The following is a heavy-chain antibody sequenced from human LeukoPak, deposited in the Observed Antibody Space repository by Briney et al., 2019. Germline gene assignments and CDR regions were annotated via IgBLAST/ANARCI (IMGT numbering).Heavy chain of an antibody. CDR2: IIPILGIA. CDR1: GGTFSSYA. V-gene: IGHV1-69*04. D-gene: IGHD1-26*01. Sequence: SVKVSCKASGGTFSSYAIRWVRQAPGQGLEWMGRIIPILGIANYAQKFQGRVTITADKSTSTAYMELSSLRSEDTAVYYCAREGSDSDFYYYGMDVWGQGTTVTVSS. J-gene: IGHJ6*02. CDR3: AREGSDSDFYYYGMDV.